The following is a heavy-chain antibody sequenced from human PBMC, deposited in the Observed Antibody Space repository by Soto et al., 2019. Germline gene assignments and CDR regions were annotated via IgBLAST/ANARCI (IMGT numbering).Heavy chain of an antibody. Sequence: VGSLRLSCAASGFTFSDYYMSWIRQAPGKGLEWVSYISSSGSTIYYADSVKGRFTISRDNAKNSLYLQMNSLRAEDTAVYYCARGVSSWYSYYYYYGMDVWGQGTTVTVSS. V-gene: IGHV3-11*01. CDR2: ISSSGSTI. D-gene: IGHD6-13*01. CDR1: GFTFSDYY. CDR3: ARGVSSWYSYYYYYGMDV. J-gene: IGHJ6*02.